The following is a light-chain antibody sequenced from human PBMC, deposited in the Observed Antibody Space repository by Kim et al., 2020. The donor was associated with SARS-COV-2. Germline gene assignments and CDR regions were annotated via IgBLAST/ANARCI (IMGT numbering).Light chain of an antibody. CDR1: SSNIGSNY. V-gene: IGLV1-47*01. CDR3: AAWDDSLSSWV. CDR2: KNN. J-gene: IGLJ3*02. Sequence: GKWVTISCSGSSSNIGSNYVYWYQQLPGTAPKLLIYKNNQRPSGVPDRFSGSKSGTSASLAISGLRSEDEADYYCAAWDDSLSSWVFGGGTQLTVL.